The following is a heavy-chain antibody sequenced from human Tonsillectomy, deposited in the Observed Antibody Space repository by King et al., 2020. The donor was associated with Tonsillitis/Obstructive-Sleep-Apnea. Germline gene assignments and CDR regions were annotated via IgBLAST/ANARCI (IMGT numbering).Heavy chain of an antibody. Sequence: VQLVESGGGVVQPGRSLRLSCAASGFTFSRYGMHWVRQAPGKGLEWVAVIWYDGSNKYYADSVKARFTNSRDNSKNTLYMQMNSLRAEDTAVSYCARSNSVAAASNQGEYNWIDPWGQGTLVTVSS. V-gene: IGHV3-33*01. CDR3: ARSNSVAAASNQGEYNWIDP. D-gene: IGHD6-13*01. CDR1: GFTFSRYG. J-gene: IGHJ5*02. CDR2: IWYDGSNK.